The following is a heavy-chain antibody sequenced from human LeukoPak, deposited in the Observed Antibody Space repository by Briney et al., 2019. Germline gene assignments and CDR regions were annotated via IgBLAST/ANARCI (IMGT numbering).Heavy chain of an antibody. D-gene: IGHD2-2*01. J-gene: IGHJ4*02. CDR3: AKCPRYCSSSSCYGGYFDY. V-gene: IGHV3-23*01. CDR1: GFTFSSYA. Sequence: PGGSLRLSCAASGFTFSSYAMSWVRQAPGKGREWVSAISGGAKSTYYTDSVKGRFTISRDNSKSTMYLQMNSLRAEDTAVYYCAKCPRYCSSSSCYGGYFDYWGQGTLVTVSS. CDR2: ISGGAKST.